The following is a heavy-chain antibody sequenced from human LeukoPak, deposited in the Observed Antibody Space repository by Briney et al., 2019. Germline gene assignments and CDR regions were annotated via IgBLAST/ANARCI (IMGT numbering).Heavy chain of an antibody. CDR1: GYSFTSYW. CDR3: ARLTYSGSYSNFDY. CDR2: IYPGDSDT. J-gene: IGHJ4*02. D-gene: IGHD1-26*01. Sequence: GESLKISCKASGYSFTSYWIGWVRQMPGKGLEWMGIIYPGDSDTRYSPSFQGQVTISAVKSISTAYLQWSSLKASDTAMYYCARLTYSGSYSNFDYWGQGTLVIVSS. V-gene: IGHV5-51*01.